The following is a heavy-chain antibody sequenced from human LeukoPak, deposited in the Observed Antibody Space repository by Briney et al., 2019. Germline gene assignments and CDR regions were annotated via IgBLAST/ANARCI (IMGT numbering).Heavy chain of an antibody. D-gene: IGHD6-19*01. CDR3: ARGHSSQRWYYYYGMDV. J-gene: IGHJ6*02. CDR1: GGSISSGGYY. Sequence: SQTLSLTCTVSGGSISSGGYYWSWIRQHPGKGLEWIGYIYYSGSTYYNPSLKSRVTISVDTSKNQFSLKLSSVTAADTAVYYCARGHSSQRWYYYYGMDVWGQGTTVTVSS. V-gene: IGHV4-31*03. CDR2: IYYSGST.